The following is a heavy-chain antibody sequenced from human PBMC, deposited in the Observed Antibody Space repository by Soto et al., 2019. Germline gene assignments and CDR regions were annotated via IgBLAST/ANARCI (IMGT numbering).Heavy chain of an antibody. CDR2: INAGNGNT. D-gene: IGHD3-22*01. CDR3: ARAPVDLYDSSGYYY. V-gene: IGHV1-3*01. Sequence: ASVKVSCKASGYTFTSYAMHWVRQAPGQRLEWMGWINAGNGNTKYSQKFQGRVTITRDTSASTAYMELSRLRSEDTAVYYCARAPVDLYDSSGYYYWGQGTLVTVSS. J-gene: IGHJ4*02. CDR1: GYTFTSYA.